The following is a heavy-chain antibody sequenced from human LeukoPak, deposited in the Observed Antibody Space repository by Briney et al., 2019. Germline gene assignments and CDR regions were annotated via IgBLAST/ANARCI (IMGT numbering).Heavy chain of an antibody. CDR1: GASIKNYY. CDR3: ARQAVIFPPGVEGPWFDP. J-gene: IGHJ5*02. Sequence: PSATLSLTCTVSGASIKNYYWSWIRQPPGRGLECIASIYYAGSSNYNPSLKSRVSVSIDASKNHLSLKLTSVTAADTAIYYCARQAVIFPPGVEGPWFDPWGQGTLVAVSS. D-gene: IGHD3-9*01. V-gene: IGHV4-59*08. CDR2: IYYAGSS.